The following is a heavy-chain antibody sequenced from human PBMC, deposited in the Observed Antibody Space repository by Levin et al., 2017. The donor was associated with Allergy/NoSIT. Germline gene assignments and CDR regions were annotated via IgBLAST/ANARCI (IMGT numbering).Heavy chain of an antibody. CDR2: IIPIFGTA. CDR1: GGTFSSYA. J-gene: IGHJ6*02. Sequence: KISCKASGGTFSSYAISWVRQAPGQGLEWMGGIIPIFGTANYAQKFQGRVTITADESTSTAYMELSSLRSEDTAVYYCARPWGHAMVRGVIISRIRNYYYYGMDVWGQGTTVTVSS. D-gene: IGHD3-10*01. CDR3: ARPWGHAMVRGVIISRIRNYYYYGMDV. V-gene: IGHV1-69*01.